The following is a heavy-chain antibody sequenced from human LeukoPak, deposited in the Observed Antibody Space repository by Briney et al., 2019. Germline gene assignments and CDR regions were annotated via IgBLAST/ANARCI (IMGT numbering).Heavy chain of an antibody. V-gene: IGHV3-23*01. CDR1: GFPFTIYA. Sequence: GGSLKLSCAASGFPFTIYAMSWVRQAPGKGPEWVSSIGGSSTYYADFVKGRFTISRDTSKNTMDLQMNSLRAEDTAIYYCAKYRGFGDSYDSWGQGTLVTVSS. CDR2: IGGSST. CDR3: AKYRGFGDSYDS. J-gene: IGHJ4*02. D-gene: IGHD3-10*01.